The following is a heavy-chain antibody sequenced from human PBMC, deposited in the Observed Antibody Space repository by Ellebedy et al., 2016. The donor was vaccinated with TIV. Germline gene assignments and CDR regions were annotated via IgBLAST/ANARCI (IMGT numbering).Heavy chain of an antibody. CDR2: ITSSSSAI. V-gene: IGHV3-48*04. CDR1: GFTFSNYN. CDR3: ARGNFPSQSYDEDY. J-gene: IGHJ4*02. D-gene: IGHD3-16*01. Sequence: GESLKISCAASGFTFSNYNMNWVRQAPGKGLGWVSYITSSSSAIYYADSVKGRFTISRDNAKNSLYLQMNSLRAEDTAVYYCARGNFPSQSYDEDYWGQGTLVTVSS.